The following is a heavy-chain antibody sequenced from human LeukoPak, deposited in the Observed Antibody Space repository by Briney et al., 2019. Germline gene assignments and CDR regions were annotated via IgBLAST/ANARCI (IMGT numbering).Heavy chain of an antibody. Sequence: SETLSLTCTVSGGSISNYYWSWIRQPAGKGLEWIGRIYTSGSTNYNPSLKSRVTMSVDTSKNQFSLKLSSVTAADTAVYYCARVVTTSFLYYYYYMDVWGKGTTVTVSS. J-gene: IGHJ6*03. CDR1: GGSISNYY. V-gene: IGHV4-4*07. CDR3: ARVVTTSFLYYYYYMDV. CDR2: IYTSGST. D-gene: IGHD4-11*01.